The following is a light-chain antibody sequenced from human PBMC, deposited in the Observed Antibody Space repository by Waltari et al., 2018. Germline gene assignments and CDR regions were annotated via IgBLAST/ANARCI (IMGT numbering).Light chain of an antibody. CDR2: WAS. J-gene: IGKJ1*01. CDR1: QNVLYSPHNKSF. V-gene: IGKV4-1*01. CDR3: QQYYTTRT. Sequence: DIVMTQSPDSLAVSLGERATVNCKSSQNVLYSPHNKSFLAWFQRKLGRPPKLLIYWASTRESGVPVRFSGSGSGTDFTLTISSLQAEDVAVYYCQQYYTTRTFGQGTKVEIK.